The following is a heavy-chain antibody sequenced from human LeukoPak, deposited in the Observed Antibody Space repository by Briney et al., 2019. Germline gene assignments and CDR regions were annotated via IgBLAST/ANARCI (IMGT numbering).Heavy chain of an antibody. J-gene: IGHJ4*02. CDR1: GFTFSSYA. CDR3: AKDGAAVPGHFDY. CDR2: IRGSGGST. D-gene: IGHD4/OR15-4a*01. Sequence: GGSLRLSCAASGFTFSSYAMSWVRQAPGKGLEWVSAIRGSGGSTYYADSVKGRFTISRDNSKNTLYQQMNSLRAEDTAVYYCAKDGAAVPGHFDYGGQGTLVTVSA. V-gene: IGHV3-23*01.